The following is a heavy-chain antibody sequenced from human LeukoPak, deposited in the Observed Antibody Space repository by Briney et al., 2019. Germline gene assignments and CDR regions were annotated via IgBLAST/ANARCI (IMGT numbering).Heavy chain of an antibody. CDR1: GFTFSSYA. Sequence: GSLRLSCAASGFTFSSYAMSWVRQAPGKGLKWVSAISGSGGSTYYADSVKGRFTISRGNAKNSLYLQMNSLRAEDTAVYYCARLITMIVEDAFDIWGQGTMVTVSS. V-gene: IGHV3-23*01. D-gene: IGHD3-22*01. CDR3: ARLITMIVEDAFDI. J-gene: IGHJ3*02. CDR2: ISGSGGST.